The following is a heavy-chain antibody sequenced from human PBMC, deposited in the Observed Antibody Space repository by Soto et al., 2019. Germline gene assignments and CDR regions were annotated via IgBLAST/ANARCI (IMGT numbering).Heavy chain of an antibody. CDR2: IYYSGST. V-gene: IGHV4-39*01. D-gene: IGHD2-2*01. CDR1: GGSISSSTYY. Sequence: TLSLTCTVSGGSISSSTYYWGWIRQPPGKGLEWIGSIYYSGSTYYSPSLKSRVTISVDTSKNQFSLNLSSVAAADTAVYYCARSSTIRPNFDYWGQGTLVTVSS. J-gene: IGHJ4*02. CDR3: ARSSTIRPNFDY.